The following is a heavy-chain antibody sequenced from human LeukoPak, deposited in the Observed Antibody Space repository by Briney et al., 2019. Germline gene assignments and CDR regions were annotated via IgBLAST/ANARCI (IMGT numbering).Heavy chain of an antibody. CDR2: INRSGST. CDR3: ARSYYYDSNIDY. J-gene: IGHJ4*02. CDR1: GGSFSGYY. Sequence: SETLSLTCAVYGGSFSGYYWSWIRQPPGKGLEWIGEINRSGSTNYNPSLKSRVTISVDTSKNQFSLKLSSVTAADTAVYYCARSYYYDSNIDYWGQGTLVTVSS. D-gene: IGHD3-22*01. V-gene: IGHV4-34*01.